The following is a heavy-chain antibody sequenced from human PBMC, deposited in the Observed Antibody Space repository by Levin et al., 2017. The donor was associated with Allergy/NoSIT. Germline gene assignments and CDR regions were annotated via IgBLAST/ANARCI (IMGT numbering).Heavy chain of an antibody. Sequence: PGGSLRLSCSASGFTFSSYAMHWVRQAPGKGLEYVSAISSNGGSTYYADSVKGRFTISRDNSKNTLYLQMSSLRAEDTAVYYCVKRSGYYYYYMDVWGKGTTVTVSS. CDR2: ISSNGGST. V-gene: IGHV3-64D*06. J-gene: IGHJ6*03. CDR1: GFTFSSYA. CDR3: VKRSGYYYYYMDV.